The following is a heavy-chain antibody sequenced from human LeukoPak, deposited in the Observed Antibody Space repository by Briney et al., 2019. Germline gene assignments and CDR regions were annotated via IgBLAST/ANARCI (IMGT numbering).Heavy chain of an antibody. CDR3: ARDAAPDYYGSGSYYNYDY. V-gene: IGHV1-18*01. D-gene: IGHD3-10*01. CDR2: ISAYNGNT. CDR1: GYTFTSYG. Sequence: GASVKVSCKASGYTFTSYGISWVRQAPGQGLEWMGWISAYNGNTNYAQKLQGRATMTTDTSTSTAYMELRSLRSDDTAVYYCARDAAPDYYGSGSYYNYDYWGQGTLVTVSS. J-gene: IGHJ4*02.